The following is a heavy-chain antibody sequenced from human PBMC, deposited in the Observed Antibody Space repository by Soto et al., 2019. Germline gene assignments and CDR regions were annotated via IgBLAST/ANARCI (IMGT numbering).Heavy chain of an antibody. CDR2: ISAYNGNT. D-gene: IGHD2-2*02. CDR1: GYTFTGYY. CDR3: ARDRYCSSTSCYTPLDY. V-gene: IGHV1-18*04. J-gene: IGHJ4*02. Sequence: ASVKVSCKASGYTFTGYYMHWVRQAPGQGLEWMGWISAYNGNTNYAQKLQGRVTMTTDTSTSTAYMELRSLRSDDTAVYYCARDRYCSSTSCYTPLDYWGQGTLVTVSS.